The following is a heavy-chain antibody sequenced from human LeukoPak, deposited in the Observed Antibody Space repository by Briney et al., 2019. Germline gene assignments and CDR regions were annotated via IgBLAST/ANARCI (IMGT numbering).Heavy chain of an antibody. CDR3: ARVIGYCSSTSCFNFDY. Sequence: ASVKVSCKASGGTFSSYAISWVRQAPGQGLEWMGGIIPIFGTANYAQKFQGRVTITADESTSTAYMELSSLRSEDTAVYYCARVIGYCSSTSCFNFDYWGQGTLVTVSS. CDR2: IIPIFGTA. D-gene: IGHD2-2*01. CDR1: GGTFSSYA. J-gene: IGHJ4*02. V-gene: IGHV1-69*01.